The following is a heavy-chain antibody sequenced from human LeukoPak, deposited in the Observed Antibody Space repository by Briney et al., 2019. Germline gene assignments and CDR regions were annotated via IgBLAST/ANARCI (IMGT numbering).Heavy chain of an antibody. V-gene: IGHV1-8*01. CDR1: GYTFTSYD. CDR2: MNPNSGNT. J-gene: IGHJ4*02. D-gene: IGHD3-22*01. Sequence: GASVKVSCKASGYTFTSYDINWVRQATGQGLEWMGWMNPNSGNTGYAQKFQGRVTMTRNTSISTAYMELRSLRSDDTAVYYCARDAEYYYDSSGYCDYWGQGTLVTVSS. CDR3: ARDAEYYYDSSGYCDY.